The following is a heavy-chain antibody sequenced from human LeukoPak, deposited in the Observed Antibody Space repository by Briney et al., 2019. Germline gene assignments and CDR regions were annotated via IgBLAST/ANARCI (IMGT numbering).Heavy chain of an antibody. CDR2: ISAYNGKT. D-gene: IGHD3-16*02. V-gene: IGHV1-18*01. CDR3: AKDSPRDDYVRGSYRYSRRGLDI. Sequence: ASVNASCKASGYEFSSYGISWVRQAPGQGLEWMGWISAYNGKTKYAEKFQGRLTMTTETSTTTAYMELRSLTSADTAVYYCAKDSPRDDYVRGSYRYSRRGLDIWGQGTLVTASS. CDR1: GYEFSSYG. J-gene: IGHJ3*02.